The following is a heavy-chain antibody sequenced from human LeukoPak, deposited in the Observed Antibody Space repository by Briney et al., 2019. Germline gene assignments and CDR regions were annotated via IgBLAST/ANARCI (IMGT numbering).Heavy chain of an antibody. Sequence: ASVKVSCKASGGTFSSYAISWVRQAPGQGLEWMGGIIPIFGTANYAQKFQGRVTITADESTSTAYMELSSLRSEDTAVYYYASDHIAEAYSGYWGQGTLVTVSS. CDR3: ASDHIAEAYSGY. CDR1: GGTFSSYA. J-gene: IGHJ4*02. CDR2: IIPIFGTA. D-gene: IGHD6-13*01. V-gene: IGHV1-69*13.